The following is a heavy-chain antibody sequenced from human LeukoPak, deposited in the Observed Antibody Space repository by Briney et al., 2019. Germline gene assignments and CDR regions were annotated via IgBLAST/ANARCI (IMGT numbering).Heavy chain of an antibody. D-gene: IGHD5-12*01. CDR1: GGSFSGYY. V-gene: IGHV4-34*01. Sequence: SETLSLTCAVYGGSFSGYYWSWIRQPPGKGLEWIGEINRSGSTNYNPSLKSRVTISVDTSKNQFSLKLSSVTAADTAVYYCARGSGAGGYDSRRYYYYYYMDVWGKGTTVTVSS. CDR2: INRSGST. CDR3: ARGSGAGGYDSRRYYYYYYMDV. J-gene: IGHJ6*03.